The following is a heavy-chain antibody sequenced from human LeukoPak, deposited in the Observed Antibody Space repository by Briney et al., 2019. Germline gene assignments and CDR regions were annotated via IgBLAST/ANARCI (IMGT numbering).Heavy chain of an antibody. D-gene: IGHD1-7*01. CDR3: ARDGYWNYSYWFDP. CDR2: IIPILGIA. Sequence: GASVKVSCKASGGTFSSYTISWLRQAPGQGLEWMGRIIPILGIANYAQKFQGRVTITADKSTSTAYMELSSLRSEDTAVYYCARDGYWNYSYWFDPWGQGTLVTVSS. V-gene: IGHV1-69*04. CDR1: GGTFSSYT. J-gene: IGHJ5*02.